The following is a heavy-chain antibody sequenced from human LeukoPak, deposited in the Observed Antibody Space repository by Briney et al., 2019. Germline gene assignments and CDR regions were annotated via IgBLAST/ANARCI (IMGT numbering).Heavy chain of an antibody. CDR3: ARHRSGWLQSSFDY. Sequence: SETLSLTCAVYGGSFSGYYWSWIRQSPGKGLEWIGETYHSGSTNYNPSLKSRVTISLDTSKNQFSLKLSSVTVADTAVYYCARHRSGWLQSSFDYWGQGTLVTVSS. J-gene: IGHJ4*02. D-gene: IGHD5-24*01. CDR1: GGSFSGYY. CDR2: TYHSGST. V-gene: IGHV4-34*01.